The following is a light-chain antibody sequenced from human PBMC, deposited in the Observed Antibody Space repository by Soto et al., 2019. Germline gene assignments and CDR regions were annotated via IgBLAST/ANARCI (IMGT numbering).Light chain of an antibody. V-gene: IGKV3-20*01. J-gene: IGKJ2*01. Sequence: EIVLTQSPGTLSLSPGERATLSCRASQSVSSIYLAWYQQKPGQAPMLLIYRASSRATGSPDRFSGSGSGTDFTLTISSLAPNDFAVYYYPEDGGAPPYTFGQGTKLEIK. CDR2: RAS. CDR3: PEDGGAPPYT. CDR1: QSVSSIY.